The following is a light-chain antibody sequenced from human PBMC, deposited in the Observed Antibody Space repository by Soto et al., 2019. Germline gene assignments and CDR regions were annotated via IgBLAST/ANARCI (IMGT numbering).Light chain of an antibody. CDR2: DAA. V-gene: IGKV1-39*01. CDR1: QNINTY. J-gene: IGKJ3*01. Sequence: DIQMTQSPYSLSAAVGDRVTIACRAGQNINTYLNWYQQKPGKAPKLLMFDAASLQSGVPSRFSGSGSRTDFTLTITSLQPEDFATYYCQQSSSAPFTFRPGTKLDSK. CDR3: QQSSSAPFT.